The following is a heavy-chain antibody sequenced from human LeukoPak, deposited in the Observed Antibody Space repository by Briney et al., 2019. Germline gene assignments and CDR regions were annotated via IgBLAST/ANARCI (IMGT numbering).Heavy chain of an antibody. CDR2: IKVDGSEK. V-gene: IGHV3-7*02. CDR1: GFTFSNSW. J-gene: IGHJ4*02. Sequence: PGGSLRLSCAASGFTFSNSWMSWVRQAPGKGLEWVANIKVDGSEKYYVDSVKGRFTISRDNAKNSLYLQMASLRAEDTAVYYCARMGIAAVGAYYFDYWGQGTLVAVSS. D-gene: IGHD6-13*01. CDR3: ARMGIAAVGAYYFDY.